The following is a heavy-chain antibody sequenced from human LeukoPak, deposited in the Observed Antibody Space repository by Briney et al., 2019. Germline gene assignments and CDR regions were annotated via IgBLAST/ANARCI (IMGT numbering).Heavy chain of an antibody. CDR3: AKKSAMGWFDP. Sequence: GGSLRLSCAASGFTFSSYDMTWVRQAPGRGLEWVSSIRPSGDNTYYGDSVKGRFTISRDNAKNTLHLQMKSLRAEDTAVYYCAKKSAMGWFDPWGQGTLVTVSS. V-gene: IGHV3-23*01. CDR1: GFTFSSYD. J-gene: IGHJ5*02. D-gene: IGHD2-2*01. CDR2: IRPSGDNT.